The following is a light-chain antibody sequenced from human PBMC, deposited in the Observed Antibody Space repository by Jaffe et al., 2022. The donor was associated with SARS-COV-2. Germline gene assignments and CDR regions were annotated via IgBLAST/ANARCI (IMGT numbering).Light chain of an antibody. CDR1: QRIRNG. CDR3: QQSFGTLPT. J-gene: IGKJ5*01. Sequence: DIQMTQSPASLSASVGDSVTITCRASQRIRNGLNWYQQRPGRAPNLLIYAASSLESGVPSRFSGSGYGTDFTLTISSLQPEDSATYFCQQSFGTLPTFGQGTRLEIK. CDR2: AAS. V-gene: IGKV1-39*01.